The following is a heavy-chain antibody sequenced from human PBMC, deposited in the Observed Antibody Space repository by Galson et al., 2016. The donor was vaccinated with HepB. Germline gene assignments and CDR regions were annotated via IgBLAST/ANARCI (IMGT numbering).Heavy chain of an antibody. Sequence: SLRLSCAAAGFNFYGYWMSWVRQAPGRGLEWVSYISSSSGTIYYAASVRGRFTISRDNAKNSLYLQMNTLRGEDAAVYHCARAYCPDCFSYFGPWGQGTLVTVSS. J-gene: IGHJ5*02. CDR1: GFNFYGYW. V-gene: IGHV3-48*04. CDR2: ISSSSGTI. CDR3: ARAYCPDCFSYFGP. D-gene: IGHD2-21*02.